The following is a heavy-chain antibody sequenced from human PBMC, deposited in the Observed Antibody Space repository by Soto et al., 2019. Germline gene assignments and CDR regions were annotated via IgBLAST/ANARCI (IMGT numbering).Heavy chain of an antibody. CDR2: ISGSGGST. D-gene: IGHD5-18*01. CDR3: AKGGGYSYGQIDY. V-gene: IGHV3-23*01. Sequence: EVQLLESGGGLVQPGGSLRLSCAASGFTFSSYAMSWVRQAPGKGLEWVSAISGSGGSTYYADSVKGRFTMSRDNSKNTLYLQMNSLRAEDTAVYYCAKGGGYSYGQIDYWGQGTLVTVSS. J-gene: IGHJ4*02. CDR1: GFTFSSYA.